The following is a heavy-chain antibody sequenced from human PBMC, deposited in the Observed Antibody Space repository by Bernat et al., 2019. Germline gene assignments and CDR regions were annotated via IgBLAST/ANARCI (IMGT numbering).Heavy chain of an antibody. D-gene: IGHD1-26*01. V-gene: IGHV3-33*01. CDR2: IWYDGSNK. CDR1: GFTFSSYG. CDR3: ARNSGSYYGVDY. Sequence: QVQLVESGGGVVQPGRSLRLSCAASGFTFSSYGMHWVRQAPGKGLEWVAVIWYDGSNKYYADSVKGRFTIPRDNSKNTLYLQMNSLRAEDTAVYYCARNSGSYYGVDYWGQGTLVTVSS. J-gene: IGHJ4*02.